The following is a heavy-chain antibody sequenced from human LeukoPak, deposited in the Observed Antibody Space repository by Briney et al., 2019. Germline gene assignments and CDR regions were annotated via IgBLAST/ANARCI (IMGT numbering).Heavy chain of an antibody. CDR1: GGSFSGDY. Sequence: SETLSLTCAVYGGSFSGDYWSWIRQPPGKGLEWIGEINHSGSTNYNPSLKSRVTISVDTSKNQFSLKLSSVTAADTAVYYCARGVAAAGRKNYMDVWGKGTTVTVSS. V-gene: IGHV4-34*01. CDR2: INHSGST. CDR3: ARGVAAAGRKNYMDV. J-gene: IGHJ6*03. D-gene: IGHD6-13*01.